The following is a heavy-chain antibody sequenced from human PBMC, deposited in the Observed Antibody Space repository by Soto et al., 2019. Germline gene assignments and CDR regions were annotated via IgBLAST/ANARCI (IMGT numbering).Heavy chain of an antibody. J-gene: IGHJ3*02. CDR2: IYPGDSDT. CDR3: ASQQMATKNVDAFDI. D-gene: IGHD5-12*01. CDR1: GYSFTSYW. Sequence: GESLKISCKGSGYSFTSYWIGWVRQMPGKGQERMGIIYPGDSDTRYSPSFQGQVTISADKSISTAYLQWSSLKASDTAMYYCASQQMATKNVDAFDIWGQGTMVTVSS. V-gene: IGHV5-51*01.